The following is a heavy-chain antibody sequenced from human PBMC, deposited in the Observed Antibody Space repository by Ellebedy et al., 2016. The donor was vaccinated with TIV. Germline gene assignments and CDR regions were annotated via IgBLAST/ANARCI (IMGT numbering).Heavy chain of an antibody. CDR3: ASAIFGVVTYAFDI. CDR2: IYYSGST. Sequence: SETLSLXXTVSGGSISSYYWSWIRQPPGKGLEWIGYIYYSGSTNYNPSLKSRVTISVDTSKNQFSLKLSSVTAADTAVYYCASAIFGVVTYAFDIWGQGTMVTVSS. D-gene: IGHD3-3*01. CDR1: GGSISSYY. V-gene: IGHV4-59*08. J-gene: IGHJ3*02.